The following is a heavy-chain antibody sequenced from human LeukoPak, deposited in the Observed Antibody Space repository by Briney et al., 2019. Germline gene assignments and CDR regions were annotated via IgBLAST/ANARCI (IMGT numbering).Heavy chain of an antibody. CDR2: ISWNSGSI. J-gene: IGHJ4*02. V-gene: IGHV3-9*01. CDR3: AKGHTYGLGESYLDF. CDR1: GYTFGNYA. Sequence: PGGSLRLSCEASGYTFGNYAMNWARQAPGKGLEWVSAISWNSGSIGYADSVKGRFTISRDNGKNSLYLQMNSLRTEDTALYYCAKGHTYGLGESYLDFWGQGTLVSVSS. D-gene: IGHD5-18*01.